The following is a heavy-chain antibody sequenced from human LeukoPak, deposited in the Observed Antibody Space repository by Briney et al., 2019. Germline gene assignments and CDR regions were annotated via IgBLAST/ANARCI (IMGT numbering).Heavy chain of an antibody. V-gene: IGHV1-24*01. CDR3: ATATYSGSYQYFDY. D-gene: IGHD1-26*01. CDR2: FDPEDGET. CDR1: GYTLTELS. J-gene: IGHJ4*02. Sequence: GASVKVSFKVSGYTLTELSMHWVRQAPGKGREWMGGFDPEDGETIYAQKFQGRVTITEDTSTDTAYMELSSLRSEDTAVYYCATATYSGSYQYFDYWGQGTLVTVSS.